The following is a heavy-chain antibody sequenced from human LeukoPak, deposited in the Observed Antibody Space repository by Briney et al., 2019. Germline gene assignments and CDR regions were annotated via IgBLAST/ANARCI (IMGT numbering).Heavy chain of an antibody. J-gene: IGHJ4*02. CDR1: GGSFSGYY. D-gene: IGHD4-17*01. CDR2: INHSGST. CDR3: ARGALRNDY. Sequence: SETLSLTCAVYGGSFSGYYWSWIRQPPGKGLEWIGEINHSGSTNYNPSLKSRVTISVDTSKNQFSLKLSSVTAADTAVYYCARGALRNDYWGQGTLVTVSS. V-gene: IGHV4-34*01.